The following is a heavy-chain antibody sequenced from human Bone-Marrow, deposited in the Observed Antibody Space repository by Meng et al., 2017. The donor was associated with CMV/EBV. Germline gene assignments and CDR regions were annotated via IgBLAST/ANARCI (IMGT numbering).Heavy chain of an antibody. CDR3: ARVDRFCGGYTCMVFHS. V-gene: IGHV4-61*08. J-gene: IGHJ4*02. D-gene: IGHD2-21*01. CDR1: VTSSGSY. Sequence: VTSSGSYWSWVRQPPGKGLEWIGHIYYRGTTTYTPSLKSRVNISTDGSKNEVSLRVTSVTAADTAIYYCARVDRFCGGYTCMVFHSWGQGVLVTVSS. CDR2: IYYRGTT.